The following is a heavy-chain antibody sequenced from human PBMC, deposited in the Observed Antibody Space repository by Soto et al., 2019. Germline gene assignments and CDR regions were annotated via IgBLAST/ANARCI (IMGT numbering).Heavy chain of an antibody. Sequence: ASVKVSCKVSGYTLTDLSIHFVRQAPGKGLEWMGGFDPGDGEAIYAQKLQGRVTMTEDTSTDTAYMGLSSLRSEDTAVYYCATVLSGDFDYWGQGTLVTVSS. D-gene: IGHD3-10*01. CDR1: GYTLTDLS. CDR2: FDPGDGEA. V-gene: IGHV1-24*01. CDR3: ATVLSGDFDY. J-gene: IGHJ4*02.